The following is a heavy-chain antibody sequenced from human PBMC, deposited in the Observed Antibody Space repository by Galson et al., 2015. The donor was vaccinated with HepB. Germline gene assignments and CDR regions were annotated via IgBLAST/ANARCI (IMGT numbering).Heavy chain of an antibody. CDR1: RFPFDDYA. V-gene: IGHV3-9*01. J-gene: IGHJ4*02. D-gene: IGHD3-22*01. CDR2: VTWNSGFT. CDR3: AKFSRANYFDPSGVIYF. Sequence: SLRLSCAASRFPFDDYAIHWVRQVPGKGLEWVAGVTWNSGFTGYADSAKGRFTISRDNAKNSLYLHMNNLRVEDTALYFCAKFSRANYFDPSGVIYFWGQGTLVIVSS.